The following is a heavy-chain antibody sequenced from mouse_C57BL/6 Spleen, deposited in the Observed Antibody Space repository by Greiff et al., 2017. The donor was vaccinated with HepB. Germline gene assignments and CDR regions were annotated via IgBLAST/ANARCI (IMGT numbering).Heavy chain of an antibody. CDR3: TDGLRLFDY. D-gene: IGHD2-4*01. CDR2: IRLKSDNYAT. V-gene: IGHV6-3*01. Sequence: EVKLQESGGGLVQPGGSMKLSCVASGFTFSNYWMNWVRQAPEKGLEWVAQIRLKSDNYATHYAESVKGRFTISRDDSKSSVYLQMNNLRAEDTGIYYCTDGLRLFDYWGQGTTLTVSS. J-gene: IGHJ2*01. CDR1: GFTFSNYW.